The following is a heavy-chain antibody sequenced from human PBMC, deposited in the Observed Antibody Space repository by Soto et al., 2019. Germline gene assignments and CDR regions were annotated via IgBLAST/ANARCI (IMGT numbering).Heavy chain of an antibody. D-gene: IGHD3-3*01. Sequence: GASVKVSCKASGYTFTSYGISWVRQAPGQGLEWMGWISAYNGNTNYAQKLQGRVTMTTDTSTSTAYMELRSLRSDDTAVYYCARSVLRFLEWLPRYYYYYMDVWGKGTTVTVSS. V-gene: IGHV1-18*01. CDR3: ARSVLRFLEWLPRYYYYYMDV. CDR1: GYTFTSYG. J-gene: IGHJ6*03. CDR2: ISAYNGNT.